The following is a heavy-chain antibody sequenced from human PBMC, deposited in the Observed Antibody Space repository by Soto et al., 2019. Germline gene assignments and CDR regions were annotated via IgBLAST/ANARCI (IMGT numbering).Heavy chain of an antibody. Sequence: ASVKVSCKASGYTFTSYDINWVRQATGQGLEWMGWMNPNSGNTGYAQKFQGRVTMTRNTSISTAYMELSRLRSEDTAVYDCARVPWTYYYYCGMDVWGQGTTVTVSS. CDR2: MNPNSGNT. D-gene: IGHD5-12*01. CDR1: GYTFTSYD. V-gene: IGHV1-8*01. J-gene: IGHJ6*02. CDR3: ARVPWTYYYYCGMDV.